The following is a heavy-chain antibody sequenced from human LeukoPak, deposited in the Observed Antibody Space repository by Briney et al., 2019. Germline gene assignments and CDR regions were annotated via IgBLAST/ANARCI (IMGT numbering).Heavy chain of an antibody. CDR2: ISVSGTTM. D-gene: IGHD4-17*01. CDR3: ARVGRLQYGDYVAFDY. V-gene: IGHV3-11*01. Sequence: GGSLRLSCAASGFTVSRNYMSWIRQAPGKGLEWVSYISVSGTTMYYADSVKGRFTLSRDNAKNSLYLQMNSLRAEDAAVYYCARVGRLQYGDYVAFDYWGQGALVTVSS. J-gene: IGHJ4*02. CDR1: GFTVSRNY.